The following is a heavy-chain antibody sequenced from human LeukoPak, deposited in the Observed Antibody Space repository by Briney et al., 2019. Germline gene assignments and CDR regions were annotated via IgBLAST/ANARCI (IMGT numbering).Heavy chain of an antibody. CDR1: GFPFSASA. CDR3: APVKYDYGDPVGWFDP. D-gene: IGHD4-17*01. V-gene: IGHV3-23*01. Sequence: GGSLRLSCAASGFPFSASAMTWVRQAPGKGLEWVSHILSTGTTYYADPVRGRFTLSRANSQNPLYLLMTRLRADDTAVYYCAPVKYDYGDPVGWFDPWGQGTLVTVSS. J-gene: IGHJ5*02. CDR2: ILSTGTT.